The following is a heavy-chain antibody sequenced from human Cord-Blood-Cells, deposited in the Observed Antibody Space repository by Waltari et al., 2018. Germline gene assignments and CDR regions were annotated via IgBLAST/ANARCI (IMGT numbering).Heavy chain of an antibody. D-gene: IGHD6-13*01. CDR2: ISPIFGTA. V-gene: IGHV1-69*01. Sequence: QVQLVQSGAEVKKPGSSVKVSCKASGGTFSSYAISWVRQAPGQGLEWMGGISPIFGTANYAQKFQGRVTITADESTSTAYMELSSLRSEDTAVYYCARVGEAAAGMYNWFDPWGQGTLVTVSS. J-gene: IGHJ5*02. CDR3: ARVGEAAAGMYNWFDP. CDR1: GGTFSSYA.